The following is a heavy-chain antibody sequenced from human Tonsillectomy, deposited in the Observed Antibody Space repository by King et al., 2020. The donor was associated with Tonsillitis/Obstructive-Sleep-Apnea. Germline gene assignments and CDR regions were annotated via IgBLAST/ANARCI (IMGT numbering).Heavy chain of an antibody. CDR3: ARDYYDRSGYYHGYFQH. D-gene: IGHD3-22*01. CDR2: SRPYNGDT. J-gene: IGHJ1*01. CDR1: GYAFTNYD. Sequence: QLVQSGAEVKKPGASVKVSCKASGYAFTNYDITWVRQAPGQGLEWMGWSRPYNGDTNYAQKLQGRVTMTSDTSTSTAYMELRSLRSDDTAVYYCARDYYDRSGYYHGYFQHWGQGTLVTVSS. V-gene: IGHV1-18*01.